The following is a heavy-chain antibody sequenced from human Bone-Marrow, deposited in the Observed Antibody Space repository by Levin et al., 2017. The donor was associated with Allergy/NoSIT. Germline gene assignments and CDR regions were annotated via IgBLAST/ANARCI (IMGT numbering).Heavy chain of an antibody. D-gene: IGHD3-22*01. Sequence: GGSLRLSCAASGFTFDDHAMHWVRQAPGKGLEWVSGISWNSGSIGYADSVKGRFTIHRDNAKNSLYLQMNSLSPEDTAFYYCTKDVHVYDSRGYGTFEVWGQGTMVTVSS. CDR3: TKDVHVYDSRGYGTFEV. V-gene: IGHV3-9*01. J-gene: IGHJ3*01. CDR1: GFTFDDHA. CDR2: ISWNSGSI.